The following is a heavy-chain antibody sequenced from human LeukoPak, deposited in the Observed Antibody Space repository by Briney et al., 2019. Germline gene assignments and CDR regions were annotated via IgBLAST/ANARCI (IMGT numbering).Heavy chain of an antibody. J-gene: IGHJ4*02. CDR3: ARGYSGSYLGFDY. D-gene: IGHD1-26*01. Sequence: ASVKVSCKASGYTFTGYYMNWVRQAPGQGLEWMGWINPNSGGTNYAQKFQGRVIMTMDTSISTAYMELRSLRSDDTAVYYCARGYSGSYLGFDYWGQGALVTVSS. CDR2: INPNSGGT. V-gene: IGHV1-2*02. CDR1: GYTFTGYY.